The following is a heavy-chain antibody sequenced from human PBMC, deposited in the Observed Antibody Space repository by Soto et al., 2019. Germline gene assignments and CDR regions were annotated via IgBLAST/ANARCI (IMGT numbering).Heavy chain of an antibody. CDR2: ITSKSAGATT. Sequence: EAQWVESGGGLVTPGESLRLSCVASGFTFSNAWMSWVRQVPGKGLEWIGRITSKSAGATTAYAAPVTGRFTVSRDDLKNTLYLQVNSLKTEDTGIYYCYTEHTLFMAHWGQGTLVTVSS. J-gene: IGHJ4*02. CDR3: YTEHTLFMAH. V-gene: IGHV3-15*01. CDR1: GFTFSNAW.